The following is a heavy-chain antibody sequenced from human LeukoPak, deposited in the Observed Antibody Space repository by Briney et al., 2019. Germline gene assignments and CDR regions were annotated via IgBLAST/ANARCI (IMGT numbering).Heavy chain of an antibody. CDR1: GGSISSSSYY. Sequence: PSETLSLTCTVSGGSISSSSYYWGWIRQPPGKGLEWIGSIYHSGSTYYDPSLKSRVTISVDTSKNQFSLKLSSVTAADTAVYYCARGNEWDAFDIWGQGTMVTVSS. CDR2: IYHSGST. CDR3: ARGNEWDAFDI. D-gene: IGHD2-8*01. V-gene: IGHV4-39*07. J-gene: IGHJ3*02.